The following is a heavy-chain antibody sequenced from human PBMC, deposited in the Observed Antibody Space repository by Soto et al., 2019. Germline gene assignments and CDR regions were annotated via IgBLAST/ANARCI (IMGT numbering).Heavy chain of an antibody. CDR1: GDSVSSNSAA. Sequence: PSQTLSLTCVISGDSVSSNSAAWNWIRQSPSRGLEWLGRTYYRSKWYNDYAVSVKSRITINPDTSKNQFSLQLNSVSPEDTAVYYCARGHDCTSSSCYYWFDPGGKGTLVTVSS. CDR2: TYYRSKWYN. J-gene: IGHJ5*02. V-gene: IGHV6-1*01. D-gene: IGHD2-2*01. CDR3: ARGHDCTSSSCYYWFDP.